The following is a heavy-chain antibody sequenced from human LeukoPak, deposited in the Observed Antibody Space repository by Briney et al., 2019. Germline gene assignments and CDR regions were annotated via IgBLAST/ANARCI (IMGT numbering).Heavy chain of an antibody. V-gene: IGHV3-48*01. J-gene: IGHJ6*02. Sequence: PGGSLRLSCAASGFTFSSYSMNWVRQAPGKGLEWVSYISSSSSTIYYADSVKGRFTISRDNAKNSLYLQMNRLRAEDTAVYYCASLQGYCSSTSCYAIYYGMDVWGQGTTVTVSS. CDR1: GFTFSSYS. CDR2: ISSSSSTI. D-gene: IGHD2-2*01. CDR3: ASLQGYCSSTSCYAIYYGMDV.